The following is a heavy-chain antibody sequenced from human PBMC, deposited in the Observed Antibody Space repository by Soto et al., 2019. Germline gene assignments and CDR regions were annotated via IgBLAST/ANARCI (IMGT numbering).Heavy chain of an antibody. CDR1: GGSISSGGYY. Sequence: SETLSLTCTVSGGSISSGGYYWSWIRQHPGKGLEWIGYIYYSGSTYYNPSLKSRVTISVDTSKNQFSLKLSSVTAADTAVYYCARRYIVVVPAAPTFDYWGQGTLVTVSS. J-gene: IGHJ4*02. CDR3: ARRYIVVVPAAPTFDY. V-gene: IGHV4-31*03. CDR2: IYYSGST. D-gene: IGHD2-2*01.